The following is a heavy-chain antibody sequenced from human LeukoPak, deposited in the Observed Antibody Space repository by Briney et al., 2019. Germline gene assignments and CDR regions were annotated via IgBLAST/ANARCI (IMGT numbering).Heavy chain of an antibody. D-gene: IGHD3-3*01. Sequence: GGSLRLSCAASGFTFSGYSMNWVRQAPGKGLEWVSSITSSSDYIYYADSVEGRFTISRDNAKNSLYLQMNSLRAEDTAVYYCARGAGSGPPTYYYYMDVWGKGTTVTVSS. CDR2: ITSSSDYI. J-gene: IGHJ6*03. V-gene: IGHV3-21*01. CDR1: GFTFSGYS. CDR3: ARGAGSGPPTYYYYMDV.